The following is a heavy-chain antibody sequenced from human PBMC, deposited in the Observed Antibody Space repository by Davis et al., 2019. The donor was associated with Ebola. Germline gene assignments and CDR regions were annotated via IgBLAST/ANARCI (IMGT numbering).Heavy chain of an antibody. CDR1: GYTFTGYY. Sequence: AASVKVSCKASGYTFTGYYMHWVRQAPGQGLEWMGIINPSGGSTSYAQKFQGRVTMTRDTSTSTVYMELSSLRSEDTAVYYCARVGGAQTIDYWGQGTLVTVSS. CDR2: INPSGGST. J-gene: IGHJ4*02. CDR3: ARVGGAQTIDY. V-gene: IGHV1-46*01. D-gene: IGHD3-10*01.